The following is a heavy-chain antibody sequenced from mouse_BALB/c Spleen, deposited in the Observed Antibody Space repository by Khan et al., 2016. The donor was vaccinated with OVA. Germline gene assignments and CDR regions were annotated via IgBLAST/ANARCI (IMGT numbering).Heavy chain of an antibody. CDR3: SREGAWCHFDH. V-gene: IGHV1-76*01. CDR1: GYIFTSYW. D-gene: IGHD1-1*02. J-gene: IGHJ2*01. CDR2: IYPGTDNS. Sequence: QVQLKQSGAELVRPGASVKLSCKTSGYIFTSYWIHWIKQRSGQGLEWIARIYPGTDNSYYNEKFKDKATLTADKSSSTPYMQLSSLKSEDSDVFFRSREGAWCHFDHWGQGTTLTVSS.